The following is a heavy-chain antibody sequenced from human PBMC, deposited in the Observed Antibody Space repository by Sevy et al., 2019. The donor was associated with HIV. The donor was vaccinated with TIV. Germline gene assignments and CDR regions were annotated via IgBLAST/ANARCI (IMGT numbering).Heavy chain of an antibody. CDR1: GFTFRNFG. CDR2: VSYDGSSK. Sequence: GGSLRLSCVGSGFTFRNFGAHWLRQAPGKGLEWLSVVSYDGSSKYYVDSVKGRFIVSRDNSKNTLYLQMNSLRTEDTAVYYCARGGSGDYYYYGVDVWGQGTTVTVSS. V-gene: IGHV3-30*03. D-gene: IGHD3-10*01. CDR3: ARGGSGDYYYYGVDV. J-gene: IGHJ6*02.